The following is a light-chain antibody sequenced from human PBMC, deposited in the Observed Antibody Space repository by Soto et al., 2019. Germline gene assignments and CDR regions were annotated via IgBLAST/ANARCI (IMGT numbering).Light chain of an antibody. CDR3: QQYYSYPST. Sequence: DIQMTQSPSTLSASVGDRVTITCRASQSIDRWMAWYQQKPGKAPKVLIWDATTLHRGVPSRFSGSRSGTEFTLTISSLQSEDFATYYCQQYYSYPSTFGQGTRLEIK. CDR2: DAT. CDR1: QSIDRW. J-gene: IGKJ5*01. V-gene: IGKV1-5*01.